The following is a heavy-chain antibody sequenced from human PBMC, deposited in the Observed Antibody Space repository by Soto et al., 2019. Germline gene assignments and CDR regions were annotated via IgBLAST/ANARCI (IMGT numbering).Heavy chain of an antibody. D-gene: IGHD1-26*01. CDR2: INPSGGST. J-gene: IGHJ6*02. CDR1: GYTFTSYY. CDR3: ARAGQLRSHWELPKIIGFHYYGMDV. Sequence: GASVKVSCKASGYTFTSYYMHWVRQAPGQGLEWMGIINPSGGSTSYAQKFQGRVTMTRDTSTSTVYMELSSLRSEDTAVYYCARAGQLRSHWELPKIIGFHYYGMDVWGQGTTVTVSS. V-gene: IGHV1-46*01.